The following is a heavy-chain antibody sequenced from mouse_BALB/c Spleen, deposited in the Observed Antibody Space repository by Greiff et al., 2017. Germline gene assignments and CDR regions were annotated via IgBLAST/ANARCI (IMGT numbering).Heavy chain of an antibody. J-gene: IGHJ4*01. CDR2: IWAGGST. CDR3: ARAPYYDYDRVYYYAMDY. CDR1: GFSLTSYG. D-gene: IGHD2-4*01. Sequence: VQLVESGPGLVAPSQSLSITCTVSGFSLTSYGVHWVRQPPGKGLEWLGVIWAGGSTNYNSALMSRLSISKDNSKSQVFLKMNSLQTDDTAMYYCARAPYYDYDRVYYYAMDYWGQGTSVTVSS. V-gene: IGHV2-9*02.